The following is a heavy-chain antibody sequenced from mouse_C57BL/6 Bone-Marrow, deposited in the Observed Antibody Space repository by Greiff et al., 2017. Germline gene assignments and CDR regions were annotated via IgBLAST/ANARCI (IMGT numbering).Heavy chain of an antibody. V-gene: IGHV1-61*01. CDR3: ARSYDYDECFAY. CDR2: IYPSDSET. J-gene: IGHJ3*01. CDR1: GYTFTSYW. Sequence: VQLQQPGAELVRPGSSVKLSCKASGYTFTSYWMDWVKQRPGQGLEWIGNIYPSDSETHYNQKFKDKATLTVDKSSSTAYMQLSSLTSEDSAVYYCARSYDYDECFAYWGQGTLVTVSA. D-gene: IGHD2-4*01.